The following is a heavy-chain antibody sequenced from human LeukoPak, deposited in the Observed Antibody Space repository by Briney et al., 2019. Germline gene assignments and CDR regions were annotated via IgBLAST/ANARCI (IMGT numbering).Heavy chain of an antibody. CDR3: ASGGTNLYYFDY. CDR2: VFHSGGT. V-gene: IGHV4-4*02. Sequence: SETLSLTCAVSGGSISSSSWWSWVRQPPGKGLEWIGEVFHSGGTNYNPSLKSRVTISLDKSKNQFSLRLSSVTAADTAVYYCASGGTNLYYFDYWGQGTLVTVSS. CDR1: GGSISSSSW. D-gene: IGHD3-16*01. J-gene: IGHJ4*02.